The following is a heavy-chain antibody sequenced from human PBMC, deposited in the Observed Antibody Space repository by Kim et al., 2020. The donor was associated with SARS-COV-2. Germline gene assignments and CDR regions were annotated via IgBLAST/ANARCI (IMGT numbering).Heavy chain of an antibody. Sequence: GGSLRLSCAASGFTFSSYAMSWVRQAPGKGLEWVSAISGSGGSTYYADSVKGRFTISRDNSKNTLYLQMNSLRAEDTAVYYCAKVGGDFDWLTPHGMDVWGQGTTVTVSS. J-gene: IGHJ6*02. CDR3: AKVGGDFDWLTPHGMDV. CDR1: GFTFSSYA. D-gene: IGHD3-9*01. V-gene: IGHV3-23*01. CDR2: ISGSGGST.